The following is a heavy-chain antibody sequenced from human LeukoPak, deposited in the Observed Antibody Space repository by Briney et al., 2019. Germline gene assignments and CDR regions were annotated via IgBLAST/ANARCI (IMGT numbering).Heavy chain of an antibody. V-gene: IGHV3-7*01. CDR2: IKQDGSEK. CDR3: ATDLGSSRPNF. Sequence: GSVRLSCAASGFSFSTYWMSWVGQAPGKGLEWVANIKQDGSEKYYVDSAKGRFTISRDNAKNSLYLQMNSLRAEDTAVYYCATDLGSSRPNFWGQGTLVTVSS. CDR1: GFSFSTYW. D-gene: IGHD6-13*01. J-gene: IGHJ4*02.